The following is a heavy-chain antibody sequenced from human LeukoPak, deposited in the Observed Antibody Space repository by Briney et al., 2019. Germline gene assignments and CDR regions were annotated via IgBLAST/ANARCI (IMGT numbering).Heavy chain of an antibody. CDR1: GGSFSGYY. CDR2: INHSGST. V-gene: IGHV4-34*01. CDR3: ASGPWYYYGSGAWYFDY. J-gene: IGHJ4*02. D-gene: IGHD3-10*01. Sequence: PSETLSLTCAVYGGSFSGYYWSWIRQPPGKGLEWIGEINHSGSTNYNPSLKSRVTMSVDTSKSQFSLKLSSVTAADTAVYYCASGPWYYYGSGAWYFDYWGQGTLVTVSS.